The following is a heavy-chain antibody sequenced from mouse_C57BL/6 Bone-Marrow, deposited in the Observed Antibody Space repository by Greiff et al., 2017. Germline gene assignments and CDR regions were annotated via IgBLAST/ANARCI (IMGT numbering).Heavy chain of an antibody. CDR3: ARDAYFDY. J-gene: IGHJ2*01. V-gene: IGHV5-17*01. Sequence: DVHLVESGGGLVKPGGSLKLSCAASGFTFSDYGMHWVSQAPEKGLEWVAYISSGSSTIYYADTVKGRFTISRDNAKNTLFLQMTSLRSEDTAMYYCARDAYFDYWGQGTTLTVAS. CDR2: ISSGSSTI. CDR1: GFTFSDYG.